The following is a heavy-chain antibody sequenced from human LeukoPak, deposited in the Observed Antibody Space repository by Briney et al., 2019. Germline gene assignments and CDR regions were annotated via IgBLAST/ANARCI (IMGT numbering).Heavy chain of an antibody. CDR3: ARHRYYYDSSGYYYQP. V-gene: IGHV3-53*04. CDR2: IYSGGST. J-gene: IGHJ5*02. D-gene: IGHD3-22*01. Sequence: GGSLRLSCAASGFTVSSNYMSWVRQAPGKGLEWVSVIYSGGSTYYADSVKGRFTISRHNSKNTLYLQMNSLRAEDTAVYYCARHRYYYDSSGYYYQPWGQGTLVTVSS. CDR1: GFTVSSNY.